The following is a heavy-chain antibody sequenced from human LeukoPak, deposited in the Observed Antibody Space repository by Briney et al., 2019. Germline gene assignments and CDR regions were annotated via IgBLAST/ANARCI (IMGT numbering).Heavy chain of an antibody. Sequence: PSETLSLTCTVSGASISSYYWSWIRQPPGKGLEWIGYFYYSGSTNYNPSLKSRVTISVDTSKNQFSLKLSSVTAADTALYYCARGNFFGYYFDSWGQGTLVTASS. CDR2: FYYSGST. CDR1: GASISSYY. D-gene: IGHD3-10*01. J-gene: IGHJ4*02. CDR3: ARGNFFGYYFDS. V-gene: IGHV4-59*01.